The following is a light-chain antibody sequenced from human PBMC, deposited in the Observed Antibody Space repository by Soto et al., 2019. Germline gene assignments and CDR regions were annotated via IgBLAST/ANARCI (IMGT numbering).Light chain of an antibody. CDR3: AAWDDILNVV. CDR2: SNN. Sequence: QSVLTQPPSASGTPGQRVTISCSGSSSNIGSNTVNWYQQLPGTAPKLLIYSNNQRPSGVPDRFSGSKSGTSASLAISGLQSEDEADYYCAAWDDILNVVFGGGTKLTVL. J-gene: IGLJ2*01. CDR1: SSNIGSNT. V-gene: IGLV1-44*01.